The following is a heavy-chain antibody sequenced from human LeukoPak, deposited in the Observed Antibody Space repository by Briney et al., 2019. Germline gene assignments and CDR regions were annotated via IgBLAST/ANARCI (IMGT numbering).Heavy chain of an antibody. CDR2: MYISGAS. D-gene: IGHD1-26*01. Sequence: SETLSLACTVSGGSISDYYWSWIRQSAGKGLEWIGRMYISGASNYNPSLKSRVTMSLDTSKNQNSLKLNSVTAADTAVYYCARNEVGPTIYGMDVWGQGTTVTVSS. CDR1: GGSISDYY. J-gene: IGHJ6*02. CDR3: ARNEVGPTIYGMDV. V-gene: IGHV4-4*07.